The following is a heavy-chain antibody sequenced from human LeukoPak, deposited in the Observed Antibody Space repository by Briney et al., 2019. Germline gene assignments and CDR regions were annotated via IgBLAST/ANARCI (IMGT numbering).Heavy chain of an antibody. CDR1: GFTFGSFW. Sequence: GGSLRLSCAASGFTFGSFWMSWVRQAPGKGLEWVANINVDGSETYYVDSVKGRFTISRDNAKNTLYLQLDSLRDEDTAMYYCARSLSSGVTNYWGQGTLVTVSS. V-gene: IGHV3-7*01. D-gene: IGHD3-3*01. J-gene: IGHJ4*02. CDR3: ARSLSSGVTNY. CDR2: INVDGSET.